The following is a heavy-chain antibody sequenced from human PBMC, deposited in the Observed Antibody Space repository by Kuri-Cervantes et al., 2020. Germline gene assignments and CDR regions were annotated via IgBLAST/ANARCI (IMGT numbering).Heavy chain of an antibody. V-gene: IGHV4-59*12. Sequence: SEILSLTCTVSGGSISSYYWSWIRQPPGKGLEWIGYIYYSGSTNYNPSLKSRVTISVDKSKNQFSLKLSSVTAADTAVYYCARWIAAAGTRYYYYYYGMDVWGQGTTVTVSS. CDR1: GGSISSYY. CDR2: IYYSGST. J-gene: IGHJ6*02. D-gene: IGHD6-13*01. CDR3: ARWIAAAGTRYYYYYYGMDV.